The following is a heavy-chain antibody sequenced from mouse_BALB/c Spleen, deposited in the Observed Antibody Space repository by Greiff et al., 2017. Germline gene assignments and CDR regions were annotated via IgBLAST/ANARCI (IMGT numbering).Heavy chain of an antibody. CDR1: GYSITSGYY. V-gene: IGHV3-6*02. J-gene: IGHJ3*01. CDR3: ARGGYGNYVVAWFAY. Sequence: EVKLMESGPGLVKPSQSLSLTCSVTGYSITSGYYWNWIRQFPGNKLEWMGYISYDGSNNYNPSLKNRISITRDTSKNQFFLKLNSVTTEDTATYYCARGGYGNYVVAWFAYWGQGTLVTVSA. CDR2: ISYDGSN. D-gene: IGHD2-10*02.